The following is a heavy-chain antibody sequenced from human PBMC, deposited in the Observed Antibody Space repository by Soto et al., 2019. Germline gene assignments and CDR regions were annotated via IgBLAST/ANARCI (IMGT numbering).Heavy chain of an antibody. CDR1: GFTFSSYS. D-gene: IGHD3-9*01. CDR2: ISSSSSYI. J-gene: IGHJ4*02. Sequence: EVQLVESGGGLVKPGGSLRLSCAASGFTFSSYSMNWVRQAPGKGLEWVSSISSSSSYIYYADSVKGRFTISRDNAKNSLYLQMNSLRAEDTALYYCARDTGILTGSSTNKAFDYWGQGTLVTVSS. V-gene: IGHV3-21*01. CDR3: ARDTGILTGSSTNKAFDY.